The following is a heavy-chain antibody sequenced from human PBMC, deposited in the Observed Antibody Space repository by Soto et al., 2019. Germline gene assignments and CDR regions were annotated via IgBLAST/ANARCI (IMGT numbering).Heavy chain of an antibody. CDR1: GGSISSGYYY. CDR2: IYYSGNT. J-gene: IGHJ6*02. CDR3: ASFPLYGMDV. Sequence: SLTCCVSGGSISSGYYYWSWIRQPPGKGLEWIGNIYYSGNTYYNPSLKSRLIISIDTSKNQCSLKVGSVTAADTAVYYCASFPLYGMDVWGQGTSVTVTS. V-gene: IGHV4-30-4*01.